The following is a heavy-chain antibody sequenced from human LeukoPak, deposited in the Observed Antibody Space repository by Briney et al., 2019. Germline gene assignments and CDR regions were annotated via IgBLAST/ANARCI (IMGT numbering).Heavy chain of an antibody. Sequence: GGSLRLSCAASGFTFTTYWMSWVRQAPGKGLEWVANIKQDGTEKYYVDSVKGRFTISRDNAKNSLYLQMNSLRAEDTAVYYCARDRQIYCSGGSCYSAYYYYYMDVWGKGTTVTVSS. CDR2: IKQDGTEK. V-gene: IGHV3-7*01. J-gene: IGHJ6*03. CDR1: GFTFTTYW. CDR3: ARDRQIYCSGGSCYSAYYYYYMDV. D-gene: IGHD2-15*01.